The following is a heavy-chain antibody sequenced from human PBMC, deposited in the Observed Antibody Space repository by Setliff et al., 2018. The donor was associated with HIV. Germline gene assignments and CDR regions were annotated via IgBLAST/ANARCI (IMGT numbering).Heavy chain of an antibody. Sequence: SETLSLTCTVSGDSISSGAYYWTWLRQPAGRGLEWIGHVYTSGSTNFNPSLKSRVTISLDTSKNQFSLKLSSVTAADTAMYYCARDMTTVTYYYYYYYMDVWGKGTTVTVSS. CDR2: VYTSGST. CDR3: ARDMTTVTYYYYYYYMDV. J-gene: IGHJ6*03. CDR1: GDSISSGAYY. D-gene: IGHD4-17*01. V-gene: IGHV4-61*09.